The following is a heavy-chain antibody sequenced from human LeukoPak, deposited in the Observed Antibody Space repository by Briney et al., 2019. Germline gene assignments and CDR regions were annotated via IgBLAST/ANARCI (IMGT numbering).Heavy chain of an antibody. D-gene: IGHD6-13*01. CDR3: ARDYGYSSSWRRHYYMDV. CDR2: INPNSGGT. Sequence: ASVKVSCKASGYTLTGYYMHWVRQAPGQGLEWMGWINPNSGGTNYAQKFQGRVTMTRDTSISTAYMELSRLRSDDTAVYYCARDYGYSSSWRRHYYMDVWGKGTTVTISS. J-gene: IGHJ6*03. V-gene: IGHV1-2*02. CDR1: GYTLTGYY.